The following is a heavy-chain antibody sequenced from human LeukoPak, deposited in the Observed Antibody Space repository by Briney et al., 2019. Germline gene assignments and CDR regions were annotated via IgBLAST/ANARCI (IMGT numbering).Heavy chain of an antibody. Sequence: SETLSLTCAVYGVSFSGYYWGWIRQPPGKGLEWLGDIYYTGSTYYNPSLKSRVTISVDTSKNQFSLRLSSVTAADTAVYYCASRIAVSKFDYWGQGTLVTVSS. CDR3: ASRIAVSKFDY. J-gene: IGHJ4*02. CDR2: IYYTGST. D-gene: IGHD6-19*01. V-gene: IGHV4-34*01. CDR1: GVSFSGYY.